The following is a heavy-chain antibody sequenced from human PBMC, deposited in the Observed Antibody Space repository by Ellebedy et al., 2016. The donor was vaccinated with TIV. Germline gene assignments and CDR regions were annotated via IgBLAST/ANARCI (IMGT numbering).Heavy chain of an antibody. CDR1: GDSFTSIRVA. V-gene: IGHV6-1*01. J-gene: IGHJ6*02. Sequence: LRLXXAMSGDSFTSIRVAWNWLRQSPSRGLEWLGRTYYRSKWYNDYALSVKSRITISPDTSKNQFSLQLNSVTPDDTAVYYCARGQYSAMDVWGQGTTVTVSS. CDR3: ARGQYSAMDV. CDR2: TYYRSKWYN.